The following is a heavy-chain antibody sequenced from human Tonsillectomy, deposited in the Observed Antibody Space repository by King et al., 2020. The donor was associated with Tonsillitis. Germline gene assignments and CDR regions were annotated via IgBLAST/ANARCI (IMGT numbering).Heavy chain of an antibody. CDR2: IYPDDSDT. D-gene: IGHD6-13*01. CDR1: GYTFSTYW. J-gene: IGHJ4*02. CDR3: ARLRLVPYYFDY. Sequence: VQLVESGAEVKKPGESLKISCTGSGYTFSTYWIAWVRQMPGKGLEWMGIIYPDDSDTRYSPSFQGQVTISADKSISTAYLQWSSLKASDTAMYYCARLRLVPYYFDYWGQGTLVTVSS. V-gene: IGHV5-51*03.